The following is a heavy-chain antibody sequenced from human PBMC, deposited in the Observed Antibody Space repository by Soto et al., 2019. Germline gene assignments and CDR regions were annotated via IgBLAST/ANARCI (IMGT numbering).Heavy chain of an antibody. J-gene: IGHJ4*02. V-gene: IGHV4-34*01. D-gene: IGHD6-19*01. CDR2: INHSGST. CDR1: GGSFSGYY. Sequence: LSLTCAVYGGSFSGYYWSWIRQPPGKGLEWIGEINHSGSTNYNPSLKSRVTISVDTSKNQFSLKLSSVTAADTAVYYCARGGVEYSSGWYRLLSFDYWGQGTLVTVSS. CDR3: ARGGVEYSSGWYRLLSFDY.